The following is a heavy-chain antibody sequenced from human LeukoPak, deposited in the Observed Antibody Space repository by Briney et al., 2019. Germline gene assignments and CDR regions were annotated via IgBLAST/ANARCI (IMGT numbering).Heavy chain of an antibody. J-gene: IGHJ6*02. CDR3: ATGSLGDYYYGMDV. CDR1: GFTFSSCA. V-gene: IGHV3-23*01. CDR2: ISGSGGST. Sequence: GGSLRPSCAASGFTFSSCAMSWVRQAPGKGLEWVSAISGSGGSTYYADSVKGRFTISRDNSKNTLYLQMNSLRAEDTAVYYCATGSLGDYYYGMDVWGQGTTVTVSS. D-gene: IGHD6-13*01.